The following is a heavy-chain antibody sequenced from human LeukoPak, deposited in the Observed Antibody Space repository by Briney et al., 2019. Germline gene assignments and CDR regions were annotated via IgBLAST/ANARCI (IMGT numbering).Heavy chain of an antibody. CDR1: GGSISSYY. CDR2: IYTSGST. Sequence: SETLSLTCTVSGGSISSYYWSWIRQPAGKGLEWIGRIYTSGSTNYNPSLKSRVTMSVDTSKNQFSLKLSSVTAADTAVYYCARDGYYDSSGFSYFDDWGQGTLVTVSA. V-gene: IGHV4-4*07. D-gene: IGHD3-22*01. CDR3: ARDGYYDSSGFSYFDD. J-gene: IGHJ4*02.